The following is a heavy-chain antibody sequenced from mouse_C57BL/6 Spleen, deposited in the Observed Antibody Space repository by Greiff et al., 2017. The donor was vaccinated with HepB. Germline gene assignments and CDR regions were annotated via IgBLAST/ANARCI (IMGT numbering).Heavy chain of an antibody. CDR1: GFTFSDYY. CDR3: ARQGVLRGYFDV. J-gene: IGHJ1*03. Sequence: VMLVESGGGLVQPGGSLKLSCAASGFTFSDYYMYWVRQTPEKRLEWVAYISNGGGSTYYLDTVKGRFTISRDNAKNTLYLQMSRLKSEDTAMYYCARQGVLRGYFDVWGTGTTVTVSS. CDR2: ISNGGGST. V-gene: IGHV5-12*01. D-gene: IGHD1-1*01.